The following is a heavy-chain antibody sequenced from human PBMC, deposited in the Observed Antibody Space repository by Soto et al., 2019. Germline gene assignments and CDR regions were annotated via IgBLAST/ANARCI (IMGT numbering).Heavy chain of an antibody. D-gene: IGHD3-10*01. CDR3: AHRVVRAMVRGVRYYGMDV. V-gene: IGHV2-5*02. Sequence: SGPTLVNPTQTLTLTCTFSGFSLTTSGVGVGWIRQPPGKALEWLALIYWDDDKRYSPSLKSRVTITKDTSKNQVVLTMTNMEPVDTATYYCAHRVVRAMVRGVRYYGMDVWGQGTTVTVSS. CDR2: IYWDDDK. CDR1: GFSLTTSGVG. J-gene: IGHJ6*02.